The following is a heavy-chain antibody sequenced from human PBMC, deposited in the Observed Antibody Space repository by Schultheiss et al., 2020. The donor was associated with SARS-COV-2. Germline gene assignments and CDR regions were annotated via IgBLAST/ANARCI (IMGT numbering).Heavy chain of an antibody. D-gene: IGHD3-3*01. V-gene: IGHV4-34*01. CDR3: ARHYDFWSGLDV. J-gene: IGHJ6*02. CDR1: GGSFSGYY. CDR2: INHSGST. Sequence: SETLSLTCAVYGGSFSGYYWSWIRQPPGKGLEWIGEINHSGSTNYNPSLKSRVTISVDKSKNQFSLKLSSVTAADTAVYYCARHYDFWSGLDVWGQGTTVTVSS.